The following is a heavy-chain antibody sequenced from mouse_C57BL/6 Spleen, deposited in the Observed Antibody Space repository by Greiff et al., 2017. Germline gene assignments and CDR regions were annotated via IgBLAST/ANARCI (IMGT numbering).Heavy chain of an antibody. CDR3: SRQGIITTVVDWYFDV. CDR2: ISSGGSYT. V-gene: IGHV5-6*01. CDR1: GFTFSSYG. D-gene: IGHD1-1*01. J-gene: IGHJ1*03. Sequence: EVKVVESGGDLVKPGGSLKLSCAASGFTFSSYGMSWVRQTPDKRLEWVATISSGGSYTYYPDSVKGRFTISRDNAKNTLYLQMSSLKAVYTAMYYCSRQGIITTVVDWYFDVWGTGTTVTVSS.